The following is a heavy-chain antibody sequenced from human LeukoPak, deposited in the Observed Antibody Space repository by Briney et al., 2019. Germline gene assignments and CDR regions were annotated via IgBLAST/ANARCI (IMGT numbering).Heavy chain of an antibody. Sequence: SETLSLTCTVSGGSISNSGYYWGWVRQPPGKGLEWIGNVYYTGSTYSNPSLRSRVTISVETSKNQFSLKLSSVTAADTAVYYCVRWQSGSMFHPPWGQGTLVTVSS. J-gene: IGHJ5*02. D-gene: IGHD3-10*02. CDR3: VRWQSGSMFHPP. CDR2: VYYTGST. CDR1: GGSISNSGYY. V-gene: IGHV4-39*01.